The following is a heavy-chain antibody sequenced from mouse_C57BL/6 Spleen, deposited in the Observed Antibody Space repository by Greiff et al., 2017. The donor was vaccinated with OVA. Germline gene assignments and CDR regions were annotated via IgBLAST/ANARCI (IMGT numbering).Heavy chain of an antibody. Sequence: VQLQESGAELARPGASVKLSCKASGYTFTSYGISWVKQRTGQGLEWIGEIYPRSGNTYYNEKFKGKATLTADKSSSTAYMELRSLTSEDSAVYFCARSYDYVPFDYWGQGTTLTVSS. CDR2: IYPRSGNT. D-gene: IGHD2-4*01. CDR1: GYTFTSYG. J-gene: IGHJ2*01. V-gene: IGHV1-81*01. CDR3: ARSYDYVPFDY.